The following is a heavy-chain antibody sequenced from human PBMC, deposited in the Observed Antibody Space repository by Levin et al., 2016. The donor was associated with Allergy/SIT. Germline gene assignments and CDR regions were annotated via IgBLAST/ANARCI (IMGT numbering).Heavy chain of an antibody. V-gene: IGHV3-23*01. D-gene: IGHD3-9*01. CDR1: GSTFSSVD. CDR2: ITHDGDTT. CDR3: VKHDWMT. J-gene: IGHJ4*02. Sequence: GGSLRLSCVDPGSTFSSVDMSWVRQAPGKGLQWVSAITHDGDTTNYADSVKGRFTMSKDNSKNTLYLQMDSLRGEDTAVYYCVKHDWMTWGQGTLVTVSS.